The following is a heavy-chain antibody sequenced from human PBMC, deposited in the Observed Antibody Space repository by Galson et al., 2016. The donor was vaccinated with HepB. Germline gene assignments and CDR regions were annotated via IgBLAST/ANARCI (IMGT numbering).Heavy chain of an antibody. D-gene: IGHD4-17*01. J-gene: IGHJ4*02. V-gene: IGHV3-23*01. CDR1: GFTFPSYA. CDR3: APVTPDFDY. Sequence: SLRLSCAASGFTFPSYAMSWVRQAPGKGLAWVSAISGGGATTFYADSVKGRFTISRDNSKETVSLQMNSLRADDSAIYYCAPVTPDFDYWGQGTVVTVSS. CDR2: ISGGGATT.